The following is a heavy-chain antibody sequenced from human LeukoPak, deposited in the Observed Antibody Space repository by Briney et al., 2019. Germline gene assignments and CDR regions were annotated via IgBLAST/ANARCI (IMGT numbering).Heavy chain of an antibody. J-gene: IGHJ4*02. Sequence: SETLSLTCTVSGVSISSYYWSWTRQPPGKGLEWIGFIYDSGSTNYNPSLKSRVTISADTSKNQFSLNLTSVTAADTAVYYCARDGGGGTATFAYWGQGTLVTVSS. V-gene: IGHV4-59*01. D-gene: IGHD2-15*01. CDR1: GVSISSYY. CDR2: IYDSGST. CDR3: ARDGGGGTATFAY.